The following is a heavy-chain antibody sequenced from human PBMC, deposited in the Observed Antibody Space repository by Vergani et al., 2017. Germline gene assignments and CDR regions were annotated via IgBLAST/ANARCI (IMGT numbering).Heavy chain of an antibody. V-gene: IGHV7-4-1*02. CDR2: INSNSGNP. Sequence: QVQLVQSGSEVKKPGASVKVSCRASGYTFTNYALNWVRQAPGQGLEWMGWINSNSGNPTYAQGFKGRFVFSLDSSVSTSYLQINSLQPEDTAVYYCARVGGYYYGSGNQGFDPWGQGTLVTVSS. CDR3: ARVGGYYYGSGNQGFDP. CDR1: GYTFTNYA. J-gene: IGHJ5*02. D-gene: IGHD3-10*01.